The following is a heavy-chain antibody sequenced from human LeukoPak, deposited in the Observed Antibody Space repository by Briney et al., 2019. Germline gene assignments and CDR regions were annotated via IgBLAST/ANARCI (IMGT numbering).Heavy chain of an antibody. CDR3: ARQRFTMRAYAGNWFDP. Sequence: GESLKISCKASGYSFSSYWIGWVRQMPGKGLEWMGIIFPGDSDIKYSPSFQGQVTISADKSISTAYLQWSSLKASDTAMYYCARQRFTMRAYAGNWFDPWGQGTLVTVSS. CDR2: IFPGDSDI. D-gene: IGHD3-10*01. CDR1: GYSFSSYW. J-gene: IGHJ5*02. V-gene: IGHV5-51*01.